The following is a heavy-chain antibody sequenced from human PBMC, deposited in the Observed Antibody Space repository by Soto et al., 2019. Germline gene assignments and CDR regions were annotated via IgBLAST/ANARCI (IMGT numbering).Heavy chain of an antibody. CDR1: GGSSGGYG. CDR3: AREIGYYDSSGYDY. V-gene: IGHV4-34*01. D-gene: IGHD3-22*01. Sequence: SVSCGVVGGSSGGYGGSRIIKNPGKGLEWIGEINHSGSTNYNPSLKSRVTISVDTSKNQFSLKLSSVTAADTAVYYCAREIGYYDSSGYDYWGQGTLVTVSS. CDR2: INHSGST. J-gene: IGHJ4*02.